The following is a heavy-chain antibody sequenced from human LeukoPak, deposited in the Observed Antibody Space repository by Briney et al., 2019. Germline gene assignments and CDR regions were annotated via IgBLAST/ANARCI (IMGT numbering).Heavy chain of an antibody. CDR2: IAYDGRNK. J-gene: IGHJ4*02. V-gene: IGHV3-30*03. Sequence: GGSLRLSCAASGFIFSNFGMHWVRQAPGKGLEWVAVIAYDGRNKYYGDAVKGRFTISRDNSENTVHLQMSSLRAEGMAVYYCARGDSFRIFDYWGQGTLVTVSS. CDR1: GFIFSNFG. D-gene: IGHD2-15*01. CDR3: ARGDSFRIFDY.